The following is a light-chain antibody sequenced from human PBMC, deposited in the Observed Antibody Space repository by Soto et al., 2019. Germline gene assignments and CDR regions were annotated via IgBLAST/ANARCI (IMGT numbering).Light chain of an antibody. Sequence: EIVLTQSPATLSSSPWETATLSCRASQYVGTRLAWYQHKPGQAPRLLIYYTSNRATGIPARFSGSGSGTDFTLTINSRAPADFAIYYCHQRQSWPRTFGQGTKVDIK. CDR2: YTS. V-gene: IGKV3-11*01. J-gene: IGKJ1*01. CDR3: HQRQSWPRT. CDR1: QYVGTR.